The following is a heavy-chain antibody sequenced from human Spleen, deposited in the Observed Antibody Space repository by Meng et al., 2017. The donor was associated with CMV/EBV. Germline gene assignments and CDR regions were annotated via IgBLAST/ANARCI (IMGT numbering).Heavy chain of an antibody. CDR1: GGSISSGGYY. Sequence: TVSGGSISSGGYYWSWIRQHPGKGLEWIGYIYYSASPSSTPSLKIRVTISVDTSKNQFSLKLSSVTAADTAVYYCARLEYSSSSGVYWGQGTLVTVSS. V-gene: IGHV4-31*02. CDR2: IYYSASP. CDR3: ARLEYSSSSGVY. D-gene: IGHD6-6*01. J-gene: IGHJ4*02.